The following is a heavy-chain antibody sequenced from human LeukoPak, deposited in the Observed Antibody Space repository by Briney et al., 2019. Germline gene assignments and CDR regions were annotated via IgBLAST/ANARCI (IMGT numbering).Heavy chain of an antibody. CDR2: ISYDGSNK. CDR3: ARARVAVAGTDYYGMDV. V-gene: IGHV3-30-3*01. D-gene: IGHD6-19*01. J-gene: IGHJ6*02. CDR1: GFTFSSYA. Sequence: GGSLRLSCAASGFTFSSYAMHWVRQAPGKGLEWVAVISYDGSNKYYADFVKGRFTISRDNSKNTLYLQMNSLRAEDTAVYHCARARVAVAGTDYYGMDVWGQGTTVTVSS.